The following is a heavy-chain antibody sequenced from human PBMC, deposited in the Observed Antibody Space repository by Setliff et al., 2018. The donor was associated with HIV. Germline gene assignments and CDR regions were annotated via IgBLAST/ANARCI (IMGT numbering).Heavy chain of an antibody. V-gene: IGHV1-69*10. CDR2: IVPILNIA. D-gene: IGHD2-8*01. J-gene: IGHJ1*01. CDR3: ARGWSEGTHLFQVEYFQH. Sequence: GASVKVSCKASGGTFGNYGVGWVRQAPGQGLEWVGGIVPILNIANYAQELQGRATITADKSTSTVYMEVRDLKPDDTALYYCARGWSEGTHLFQVEYFQHWGQGTLVTVSS. CDR1: GGTFGNYG.